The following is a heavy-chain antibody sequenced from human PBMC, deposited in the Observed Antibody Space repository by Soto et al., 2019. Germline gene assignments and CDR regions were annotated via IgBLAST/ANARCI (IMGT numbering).Heavy chain of an antibody. CDR1: GFTFNNYG. V-gene: IGHV3-30*18. CDR3: AKEISPKAGKWYFDL. D-gene: IGHD6-19*01. J-gene: IGHJ2*01. Sequence: QVQLVESGGGVVQPGGSLRLSCAASGFTFNNYGMHWVRQAPGKGLEWVAVVSHEGSVQYYADSAKGRFTISRDNSKNTLDLQMNSLSDDDTAVYYCAKEISPKAGKWYFDLWGRGTLVTVSS. CDR2: VSHEGSVQ.